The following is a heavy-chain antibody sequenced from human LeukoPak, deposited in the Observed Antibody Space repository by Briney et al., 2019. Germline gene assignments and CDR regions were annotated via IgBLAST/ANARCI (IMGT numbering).Heavy chain of an antibody. D-gene: IGHD2-2*01. CDR2: MNPNSGNT. CDR3: ARGDERCSSTSCYYYYYGMDV. CDR1: GYTFTSYD. J-gene: IGHJ6*02. Sequence: GASVRVSCKASGYTFTSYDINWVRQATGQGLEWMGWMNPNSGNTGYAQKFQGRVTMTRNTSISTAYMELSSLRSEDTAVYYCARGDERCSSTSCYYYYYGMDVWGQGTTVTVSS. V-gene: IGHV1-8*01.